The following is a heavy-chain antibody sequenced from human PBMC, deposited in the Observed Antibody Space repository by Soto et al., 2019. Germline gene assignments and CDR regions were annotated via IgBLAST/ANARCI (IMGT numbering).Heavy chain of an antibody. CDR2: IYPGDSDT. CDR1: GYTFTNYW. Sequence: GESLKISCKGSGYTFTNYWIGWVRQMPGKGLEWMGIIYPGDSDTKYNPSFQGQVTISADKSITTTYLQWSSLKASDTAIYYCAASIFYYGMDVWGQGATVTVSS. CDR3: AASIFYYGMDV. V-gene: IGHV5-51*01. J-gene: IGHJ6*02.